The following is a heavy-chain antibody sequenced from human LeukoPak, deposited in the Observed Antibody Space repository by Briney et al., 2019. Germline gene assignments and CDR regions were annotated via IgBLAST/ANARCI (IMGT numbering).Heavy chain of an antibody. CDR3: AREPCSSTSCYYNWFDP. CDR1: GGSISSGGHY. Sequence: SETLSLTCTVSGGSISSGGHYWSWIRQHPGKGLEWIGYIYYSGSTYYNPSLKSRVTISVDTSKNQFSLKLSSVTAADTAVYYCAREPCSSTSCYYNWFDPWGQGTLVTVSS. V-gene: IGHV4-31*03. CDR2: IYYSGST. D-gene: IGHD2-2*01. J-gene: IGHJ5*02.